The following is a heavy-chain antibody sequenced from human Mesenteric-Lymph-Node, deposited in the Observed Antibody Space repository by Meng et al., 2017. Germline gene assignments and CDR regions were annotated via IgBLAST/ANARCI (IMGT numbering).Heavy chain of an antibody. V-gene: IGHV1-3*04. CDR2: INSDNGDT. Sequence: QVQLVQSGADAKRPGAGVNITCRASGYTFTASAVDWVRQAPGQRLEWMGRINSDNGDTNYSQRFQDRVTISRDTSATTAYMELSSLRSEDTAVYYCATGPEIVSTLDFWGQGTLVTVSS. CDR1: GYTFTASA. J-gene: IGHJ4*02. CDR3: ATGPEIVSTLDF. D-gene: IGHD3-16*02.